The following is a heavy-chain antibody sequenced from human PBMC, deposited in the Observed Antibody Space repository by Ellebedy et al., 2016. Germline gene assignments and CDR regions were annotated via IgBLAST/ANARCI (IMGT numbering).Heavy chain of an antibody. V-gene: IGHV4-4*02. D-gene: IGHD3/OR15-3a*01. CDR1: GGSITSRVW. CDR3: ARGRDLSLDA. Sequence: GSLRLSXSVSGGSITSRVWWAWVRQAPGKGLEWIGEIYHRGTTNYSPSLKSRVTMSVDKSKNQFSLKLSSVTAADTAVYYCARGRDLSLDAWGQGTLVTVSS. CDR2: IYHRGTT. J-gene: IGHJ1*01.